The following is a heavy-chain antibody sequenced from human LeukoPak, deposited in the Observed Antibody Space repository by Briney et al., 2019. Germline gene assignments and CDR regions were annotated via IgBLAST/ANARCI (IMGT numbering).Heavy chain of an antibody. Sequence: SQTLSLTCAISGDSVSSNSAAWNWIRQSPSRGLEWLGRTYYRSKWYNDYAVSVKSRITINPDTSKNQFSLQLNSVTPEDTAVYYCARDETEAGGSRSPCYFDYWGQGTLVTVSS. CDR1: GDSVSSNSAA. CDR2: TYYRSKWYN. J-gene: IGHJ4*02. D-gene: IGHD3-10*01. V-gene: IGHV6-1*01. CDR3: ARDETEAGGSRSPCYFDY.